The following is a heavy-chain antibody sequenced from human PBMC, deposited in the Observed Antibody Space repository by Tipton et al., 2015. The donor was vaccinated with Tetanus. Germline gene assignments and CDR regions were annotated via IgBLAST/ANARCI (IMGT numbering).Heavy chain of an antibody. V-gene: IGHV3-11*01. Sequence: LSLTCAGSGFSFSDSFMSWIRQAPGKGLEWVSYISGSGNTMYLAEPMRGRMTTSRDNDKRSLYLEMNNLRVEDTAVYYCGVLVRGVLLTRVIEYWGQGTLVTVSS. J-gene: IGHJ4*02. CDR1: GFSFSDSF. CDR2: ISGSGNTM. CDR3: GVLVRGVLLTRVIEY. D-gene: IGHD3-10*01.